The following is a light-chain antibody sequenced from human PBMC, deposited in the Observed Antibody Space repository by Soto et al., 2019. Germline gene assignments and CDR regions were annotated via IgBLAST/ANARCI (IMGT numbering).Light chain of an antibody. V-gene: IGLV3-21*02. Sequence: SSELTQPPSVSVAPGQTARITCGGNNIETKSVHWYQQKPGQAPVLVVYDDSGRPSGIPERFSGSKSGNTATLTISRVEAGDEADYYCQLWDGSSDHPGVFGGGTKVTVL. CDR3: QLWDGSSDHPGV. CDR1: NIETKS. J-gene: IGLJ3*02. CDR2: DDS.